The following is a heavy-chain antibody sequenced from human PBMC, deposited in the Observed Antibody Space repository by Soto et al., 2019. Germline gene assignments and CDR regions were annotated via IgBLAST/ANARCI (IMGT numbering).Heavy chain of an antibody. Sequence: QVQLVESGGGVVQPGRSLRLSCAASGFTFSSYGMHWARQAPGKGLEWVAVISYDGSNKYYADSVKGRFTISRDNSKNTLYLQMNRLRAEDTAVYYCAKEYRELAAAGTIFDYWGQGTLVTVSS. D-gene: IGHD6-13*01. V-gene: IGHV3-30*18. CDR1: GFTFSSYG. CDR3: AKEYRELAAAGTIFDY. CDR2: ISYDGSNK. J-gene: IGHJ4*02.